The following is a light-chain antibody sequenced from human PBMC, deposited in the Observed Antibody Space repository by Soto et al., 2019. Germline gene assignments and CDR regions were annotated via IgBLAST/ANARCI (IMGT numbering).Light chain of an antibody. J-gene: IGLJ1*01. CDR3: SSYTSSSRNV. CDR2: EVS. Sequence: QSVLSQPSSVCGSPGQSITISCTGTISDVGGYNYVSWYQQHPGKAPKLMIYEVSNRPSGVSNRFSGSKSGNTASLTISGLQAEDEADYYCSSYTSSSRNVFGTGTKVTV. CDR1: ISDVGGYNY. V-gene: IGLV2-14*01.